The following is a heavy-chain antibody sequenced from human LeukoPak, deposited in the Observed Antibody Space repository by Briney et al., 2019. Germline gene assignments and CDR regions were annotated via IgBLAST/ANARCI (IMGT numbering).Heavy chain of an antibody. Sequence: ASVKVSCKASGYTFTGYYMHWVRQAPGQGLEWMGRINPNSGGTNYAQKFQGRVTMTRDTSISTAYMELSRLRSDATAVYHCARVTLDSSGWFDYWGQGTLVTVSS. CDR2: INPNSGGT. V-gene: IGHV1-2*06. CDR3: ARVTLDSSGWFDY. J-gene: IGHJ4*02. CDR1: GYTFTGYY. D-gene: IGHD3-22*01.